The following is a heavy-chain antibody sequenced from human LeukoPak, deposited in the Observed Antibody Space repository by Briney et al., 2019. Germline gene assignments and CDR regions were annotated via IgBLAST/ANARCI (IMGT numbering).Heavy chain of an antibody. J-gene: IGHJ3*02. V-gene: IGHV1-69*13. CDR1: GDTFRGYA. CDR2: IIPVFVTA. Sequence: SVKVSCKASGDTFRGYAFSWVRQAPGQGLEWMGGIIPVFVTANYAQRFQDRLTITADESTTTVYMELRSLTSEDTAVYFCATDYFGSGSWEAALDIWGQGTMLSVSS. CDR3: ATDYFGSGSWEAALDI. D-gene: IGHD3-10*01.